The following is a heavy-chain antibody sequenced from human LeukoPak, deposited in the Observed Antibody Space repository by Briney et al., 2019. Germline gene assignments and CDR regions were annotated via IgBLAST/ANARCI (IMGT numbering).Heavy chain of an antibody. D-gene: IGHD2-21*02. J-gene: IGHJ4*02. V-gene: IGHV1-2*02. Sequence: GASVKVSCKASGYTFTGYYMHWVRQAPGQGLEWMGWINPNSGSTNYAQKFQGRVTMTRDTSISTAYMELSRLRSDDTAAYYCARYGGDNAFDYWGQGTLVTVSS. CDR2: INPNSGST. CDR1: GYTFTGYY. CDR3: ARYGGDNAFDY.